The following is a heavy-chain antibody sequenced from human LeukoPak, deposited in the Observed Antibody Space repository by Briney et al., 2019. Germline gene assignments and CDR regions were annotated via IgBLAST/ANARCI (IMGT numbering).Heavy chain of an antibody. D-gene: IGHD3-22*01. CDR2: INPNSGGT. Sequence: GASVKVSCKASGYTFTGYYMHWVRQAPGQGLEWMGWINPNSGGTNYAQKFQGRVTMTRDTSISTAYMELSRLRSDDTVVYYCARDNERRYYYDSSGYYYGSWGQGTMVTVSS. V-gene: IGHV1-2*02. CDR1: GYTFTGYY. J-gene: IGHJ3*01. CDR3: ARDNERRYYYDSSGYYYGS.